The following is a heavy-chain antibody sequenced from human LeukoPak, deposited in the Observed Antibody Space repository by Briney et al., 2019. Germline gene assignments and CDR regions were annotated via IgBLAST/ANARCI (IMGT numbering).Heavy chain of an antibody. CDR2: INSGSYSI. CDR3: ARDLGGYNFDY. J-gene: IGHJ4*02. Sequence: GSLRLSCAASGFTFSKYSMNWVRQAPGKGLEWVSYINSGSYSIYYADSVKGRFTISRDNAKDSVYLQMNSLRAEDTAVYYCARDLGGYNFDYWGQGTLLTVSS. D-gene: IGHD5-24*01. V-gene: IGHV3-48*04. CDR1: GFTFSKYS.